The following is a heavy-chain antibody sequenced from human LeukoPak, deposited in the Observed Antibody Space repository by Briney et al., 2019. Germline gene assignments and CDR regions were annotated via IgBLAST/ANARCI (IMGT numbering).Heavy chain of an antibody. CDR2: ISGRGDTT. Sequence: AGGSLRLSCAASGFTFSSFAMSWVRQAPGKGLEWVSAISGRGDTTYYADSVKGRFTISRDNSKNTLYVQMNSLRVEDTAIYYCARDPYNGAYSEGYYYYYIDVWGKGTTVTVSS. CDR1: GFTFSSFA. CDR3: ARDPYNGAYSEGYYYYYIDV. J-gene: IGHJ6*03. D-gene: IGHD1-1*01. V-gene: IGHV3-23*01.